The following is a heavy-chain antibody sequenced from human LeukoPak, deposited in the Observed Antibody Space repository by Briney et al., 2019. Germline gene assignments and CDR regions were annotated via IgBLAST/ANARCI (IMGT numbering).Heavy chain of an antibody. CDR3: AGGVTTRGFDY. CDR1: GGSISSYY. CDR2: IYYSGST. V-gene: IGHV4-59*01. Sequence: SETLSLTCTVSGGSISSYYWSWIRQPPGKGLEWIGYIYYSGSTNYNPSLKSRVTISVDTSKNQFSLKLSYVTAADTAVYYCAGGVTTRGFDYWGQGTLVTVSS. D-gene: IGHD2-21*02. J-gene: IGHJ4*02.